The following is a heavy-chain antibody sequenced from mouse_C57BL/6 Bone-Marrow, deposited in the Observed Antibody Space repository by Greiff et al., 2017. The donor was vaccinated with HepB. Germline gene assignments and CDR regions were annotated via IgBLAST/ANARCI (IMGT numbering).Heavy chain of an antibody. J-gene: IGHJ3*01. CDR2: INPGDGDT. V-gene: IGHV1-82*01. Sequence: VQLQQSGPELVKPGASVKISCKASGYAFSSSWMNWVKQRPGKGLEWIGRINPGDGDTNYNGKFKGKATLTADKSSSTAYMQLSSLTSEDSAVYFCARYHYYGSSYGFAYWGQGTLVTVSA. CDR3: ARYHYYGSSYGFAY. D-gene: IGHD1-1*01. CDR1: GYAFSSSW.